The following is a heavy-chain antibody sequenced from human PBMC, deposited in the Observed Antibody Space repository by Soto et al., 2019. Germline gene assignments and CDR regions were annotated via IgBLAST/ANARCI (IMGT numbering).Heavy chain of an antibody. CDR2: IYSGGST. CDR3: ARERRITIFGVVIPLYFGMDV. Sequence: GESLKISCAASGFTVSSNYMSWVRQAPGKGLEWVSVIYSGGSTYYADSVKGRFTISRDNSKNTLYLQMNSLRAEDTAVYYCARERRITIFGVVIPLYFGMDVWGQGTTVTVSS. CDR1: GFTVSSNY. V-gene: IGHV3-53*01. D-gene: IGHD3-3*01. J-gene: IGHJ6*02.